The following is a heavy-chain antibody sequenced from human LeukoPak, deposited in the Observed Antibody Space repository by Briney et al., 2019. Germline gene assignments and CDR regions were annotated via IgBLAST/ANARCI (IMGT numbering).Heavy chain of an antibody. CDR1: GFIFTDYW. CDR2: TNKDGSEK. CDR3: VRDGNDGLNDWEY. Sequence: PGGSLRLSCEASGFIFTDYWMTWARQAPGKGLEWVANTNKDGSEKWYVDSVKGRFTISRDNAKNPLYLQMNSLKAGDTALYYCVRDGNDGLNDWEYWGQGALVTVSS. V-gene: IGHV3-7*03. D-gene: IGHD1-1*01. J-gene: IGHJ1*01.